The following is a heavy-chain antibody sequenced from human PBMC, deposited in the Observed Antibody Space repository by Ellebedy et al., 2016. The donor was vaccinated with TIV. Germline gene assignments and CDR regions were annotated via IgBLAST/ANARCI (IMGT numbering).Heavy chain of an antibody. CDR3: IRKSEIGGSGLGDY. CDR1: GFTFSDYS. V-gene: IGHV3-73*01. J-gene: IGHJ4*02. D-gene: IGHD3-10*01. Sequence: GESLKISCAASGFTFSDYSFNWVRQASGKGLEWVGQMRSKAKKYATAYHASVKGRFTISRDDSQNTAYLQMNSLKTEDTAVYYCIRKSEIGGSGLGDYWGQGTLVTVSS. CDR2: MRSKAKKYAT.